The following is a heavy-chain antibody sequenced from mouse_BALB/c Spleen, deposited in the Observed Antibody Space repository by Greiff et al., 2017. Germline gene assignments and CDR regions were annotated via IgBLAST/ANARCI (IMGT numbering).Heavy chain of an antibody. CDR1: GFTFSSYA. D-gene: IGHD2-14*01. CDR3: ARREYDEGYFDY. V-gene: IGHV5-6-5*01. CDR2: ISSGGST. Sequence: EVQGVESGGGLVKPGGSLKLSCAASGFTFSSYAMSWVRQTPEKRLEWVASISSGGSTYYPDSVKGRFTISRDNARNILYLQMSSLRSEDTAMYYCARREYDEGYFDYWGQGTTLTVSS. J-gene: IGHJ2*01.